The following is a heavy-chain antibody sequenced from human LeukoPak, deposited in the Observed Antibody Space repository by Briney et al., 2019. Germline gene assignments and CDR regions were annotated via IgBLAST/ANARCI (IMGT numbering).Heavy chain of an antibody. V-gene: IGHV3-7*03. CDR2: IKRDGSEK. J-gene: IGHJ1*01. CDR1: GFTFSGYW. Sequence: GGSLRLSCAASGFTFSGYWMSWVRQAPGKGLEWVANIKRDGSEKYYVDSVKGRFTISRDNAKNSLYLQMNSLRAEDTAVYYCAREAYCSSTSCYNAEYFQHWGQGTLVTVSS. CDR3: AREAYCSSTSCYNAEYFQH. D-gene: IGHD2-2*02.